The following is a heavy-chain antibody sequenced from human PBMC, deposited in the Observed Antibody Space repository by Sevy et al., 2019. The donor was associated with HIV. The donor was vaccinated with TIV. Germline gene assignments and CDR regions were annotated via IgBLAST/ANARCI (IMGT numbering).Heavy chain of an antibody. Sequence: SETLSLTCTVSGGSINSDHWNWIRQPPGKGLEWFGYVYYTGGTNYNPSLKNRVTISVDRTKNQFSLKLTFVTAADTAVYYCARRNDFDIWGQGTMVTVSS. CDR1: GGSINSDH. J-gene: IGHJ3*02. V-gene: IGHV4-59*12. CDR3: ARRNDFDI. CDR2: VYYTGGT.